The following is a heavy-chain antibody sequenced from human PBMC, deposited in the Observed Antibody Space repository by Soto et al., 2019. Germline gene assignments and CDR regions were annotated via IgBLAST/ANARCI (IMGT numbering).Heavy chain of an antibody. CDR3: ARDPSMVRGNYYYYGMDV. V-gene: IGHV4-31*03. Sequence: QVQLQESGPGLVKPSQTLSLTCTVSGGSISSGGYYWSWIRQHPGKGLEWIGYIYYSGSTYYNPSLQCRVTISVDTSKNQFSLKLSSVTAADTAVYYCARDPSMVRGNYYYYGMDVWGQGTTVTVSS. CDR1: GGSISSGGYY. D-gene: IGHD3-10*01. J-gene: IGHJ6*02. CDR2: IYYSGST.